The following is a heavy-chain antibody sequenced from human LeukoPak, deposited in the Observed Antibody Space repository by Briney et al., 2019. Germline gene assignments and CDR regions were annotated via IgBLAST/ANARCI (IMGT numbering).Heavy chain of an antibody. J-gene: IGHJ4*02. V-gene: IGHV4-34*01. CDR1: GGSFSGYY. CDR3: ARAAPVWWLRIWYFGY. D-gene: IGHD5-12*01. CDR2: INHSGST. Sequence: SETLSLTCAVYGGSFSGYYWSWIRQPPGKGLEWIGEINHSGSTNYNPSLKSRVTISVDTSKNQFSLKLSSVTAADTAVYYCARAAPVWWLRIWYFGYWGQGTLVTVSS.